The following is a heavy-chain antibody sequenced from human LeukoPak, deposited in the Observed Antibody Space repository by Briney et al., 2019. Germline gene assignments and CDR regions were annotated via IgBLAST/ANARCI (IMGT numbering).Heavy chain of an antibody. CDR1: GGSISSGSYY. CDR3: AREMNSGSYRLHYGMDV. V-gene: IGHV4-61*02. J-gene: IGHJ6*02. Sequence: PSETLSLTCTVSGGSISSGSYYWSWIRQPAGKGLEWIGRIYTSGSTNYNPSLKSRVTISVDTSKNQFSLKLSSVTAADTAVYYCAREMNSGSYRLHYGMDVWGHGTTVTVSS. D-gene: IGHD1-26*01. CDR2: IYTSGST.